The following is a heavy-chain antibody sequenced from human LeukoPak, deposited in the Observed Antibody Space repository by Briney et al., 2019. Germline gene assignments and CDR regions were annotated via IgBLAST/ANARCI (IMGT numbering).Heavy chain of an antibody. D-gene: IGHD3-10*01. CDR3: AKVGYYGSGSYYYFDY. CDR2: ISYDGSNK. J-gene: IGHJ4*02. V-gene: IGHV3-30*18. Sequence: GRSLRLSCAASGFTFSSYGMPWVRQAPGKGLEWVAVISYDGSNKYYADSVKGRFTISRDNSKNTLYLQMNSLRAEDTAVYYCAKVGYYGSGSYYYFDYWGQGTLVTVSS. CDR1: GFTFSSYG.